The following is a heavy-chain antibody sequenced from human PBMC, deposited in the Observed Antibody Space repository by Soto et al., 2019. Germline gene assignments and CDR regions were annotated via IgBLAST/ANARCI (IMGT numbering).Heavy chain of an antibody. V-gene: IGHV1-69*12. J-gene: IGHJ5*02. CDR1: GGTFGNSA. Sequence: QVQLVQSGAEVKKPGSSVNVSCKTSGGTFGNSAVTWVRQAPGQGLEWLGGIVPMFGTANYAQKFQGRVTITGDESTIKAYMELNSLKTDDTAVYYCARDGDPQSAFWSGPLGGGRFDPWGQGTLVTVSS. CDR3: ARDGDPQSAFWSGPLGGGRFDP. CDR2: IVPMFGTA. D-gene: IGHD3-3*01.